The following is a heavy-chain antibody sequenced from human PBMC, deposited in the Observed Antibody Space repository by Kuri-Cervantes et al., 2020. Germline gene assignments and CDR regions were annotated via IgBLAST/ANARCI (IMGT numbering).Heavy chain of an antibody. CDR2: ISYDGSNK. V-gene: IGHV3-30*18. J-gene: IGHJ6*02. D-gene: IGHD1-26*01. Sequence: GESLKISCAASGFTFSSYGMHWVRQAPGKGLEWVAVISYDGSNKYYAGSVKGRFTISRDNSKNTLYLQMNSLRAEDTAVYYCAKGGSYFNYYGMDVWGQGTTVTVSS. CDR3: AKGGSYFNYYGMDV. CDR1: GFTFSSYG.